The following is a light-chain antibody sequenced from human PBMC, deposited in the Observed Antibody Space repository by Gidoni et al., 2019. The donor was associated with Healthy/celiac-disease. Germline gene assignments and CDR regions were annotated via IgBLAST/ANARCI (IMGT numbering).Light chain of an antibody. Sequence: YELTQPLSVSVCPGQTATITCSGVKLGEKSASWYQQKPGQSPVLVIYQDNKRPSGIHERYSGSHSGNTATLTISGTQAMDEADYYCQAWDSSAADVVFGGGTKLTVL. J-gene: IGLJ2*01. CDR3: QAWDSSAADVV. CDR2: QDN. V-gene: IGLV3-1*01. CDR1: KLGEKS.